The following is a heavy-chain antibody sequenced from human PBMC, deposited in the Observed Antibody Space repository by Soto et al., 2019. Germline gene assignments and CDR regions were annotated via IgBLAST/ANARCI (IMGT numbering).Heavy chain of an antibody. CDR1: GDTFGSYA. CDR3: ARNLRYFGSGSFFRGMDV. Sequence: QVLLVQSGAEVKKPGSSVKVSCKTSGDTFGSYAISWVRQAPGQGLEWMGGIIPFIRASNYAQKFQGRVTITADESTTTVHMDLSSLRFEDTAVYYCARNLRYFGSGSFFRGMDVWGQATTVTVSS. D-gene: IGHD3-10*01. CDR2: IIPFIRAS. V-gene: IGHV1-69*01. J-gene: IGHJ6*02.